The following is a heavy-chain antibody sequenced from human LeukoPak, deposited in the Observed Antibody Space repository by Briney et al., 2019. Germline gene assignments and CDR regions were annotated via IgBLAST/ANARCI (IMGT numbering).Heavy chain of an antibody. CDR2: INSDGRMT. CDR1: GFSFSSYW. J-gene: IGHJ3*02. CDR3: ARVGSTDSPHAFDI. D-gene: IGHD3-22*01. V-gene: IGHV3-74*01. Sequence: SGGSLRLSCAASGFSFSSYWMDWVRQAPGKGLVWVSGINSDGRMTRYAESVKGRLTISRDNAKNTLYLQMNTLRAEDTAVYYCARVGSTDSPHAFDIWGQGTTVTVSS.